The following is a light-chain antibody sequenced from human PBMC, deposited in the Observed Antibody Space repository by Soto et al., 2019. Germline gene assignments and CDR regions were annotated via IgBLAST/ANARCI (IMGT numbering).Light chain of an antibody. CDR1: QDISNY. CDR2: DAS. CDR3: RPYDNLPPCT. Sequence: DIQMTQSPSSLSASVGDRVTITCQASQDISNYLNWYKQKPGKAPKLLIYDASHLETGVPSRFSGSGSVTDFTFTISSLQPEDIAKYYCRPYDNLPPCTFGQGTKLESK. J-gene: IGKJ2*02. V-gene: IGKV1-33*01.